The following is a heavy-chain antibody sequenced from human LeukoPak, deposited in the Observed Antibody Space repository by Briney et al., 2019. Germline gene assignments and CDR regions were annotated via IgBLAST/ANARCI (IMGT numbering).Heavy chain of an antibody. CDR3: AELGITMIGGV. V-gene: IGHV3-48*04. D-gene: IGHD3-10*02. J-gene: IGHJ6*04. CDR2: ISSSGSTI. Sequence: GGSLRLSCAASGFTFSSYSMNWVRQAPGKGLEWVSYISSSGSTIYYADSVKGRFTISRDNARNSLYLQMNSLRAEDTAVYYCAELGITMIGGVWGKGTTVTISS. CDR1: GFTFSSYS.